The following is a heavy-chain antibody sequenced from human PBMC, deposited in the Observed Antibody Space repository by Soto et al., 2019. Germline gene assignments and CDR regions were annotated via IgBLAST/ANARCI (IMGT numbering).Heavy chain of an antibody. CDR1: GYSFTSYW. J-gene: IGHJ6*02. CDR2: IDPSDSYT. D-gene: IGHD4-4*01. V-gene: IGHV5-10-1*01. CDR3: ARHATVTTRNYYYYGMDV. Sequence: PGESLKISCKGSGYSFTSYWISWVRQMPGKGLEWMGRIDPSDSYTNYSPSFQGHVTISADKSISTAYLQWSSLKASDTAMYYCARHATVTTRNYYYYGMDVWGQGTTVTVSS.